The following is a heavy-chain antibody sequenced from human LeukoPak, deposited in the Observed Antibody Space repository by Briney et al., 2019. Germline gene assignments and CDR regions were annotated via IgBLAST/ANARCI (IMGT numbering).Heavy chain of an antibody. CDR3: ARGAIAASDAFDI. CDR1: GGSISSYY. J-gene: IGHJ3*02. V-gene: IGHV4-59*01. Sequence: SETLSLTCTVSGGSISSYYWSWIRQPPGKGLGWIGYIYYSGSTNYNPSLKSLVTISVDTSKNQFSLKLSSVTAADTAVYYCARGAIAASDAFDIWGQGTMVTVSS. D-gene: IGHD2-15*01. CDR2: IYYSGST.